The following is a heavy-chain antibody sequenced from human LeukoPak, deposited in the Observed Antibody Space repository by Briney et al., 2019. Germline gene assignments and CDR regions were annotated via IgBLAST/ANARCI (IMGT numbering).Heavy chain of an antibody. Sequence: PGGSLRLSCEASGFTFSNYAMSWVRQAPARGLEWVSSLRGDSDTFYADSVKGRFTLSGDDSRNTVYLHLNNLRVEDTAVYYCAKASRVSNADAVLWGQGTLVTVYS. D-gene: IGHD1-1*01. CDR2: LRGDSDT. J-gene: IGHJ4*02. CDR1: GFTFSNYA. V-gene: IGHV3-23*01. CDR3: AKASRVSNADAVL.